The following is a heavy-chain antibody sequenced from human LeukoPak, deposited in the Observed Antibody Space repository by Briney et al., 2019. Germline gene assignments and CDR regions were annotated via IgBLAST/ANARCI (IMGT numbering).Heavy chain of an antibody. V-gene: IGHV4-59*01. J-gene: IGHJ3*02. CDR2: IYYSGST. D-gene: IGHD3-3*01. Sequence: PSETLSLTCTVSGGSNSSYYWSWIRQPPGKGLEWIGYIYYSGSTNYNPSLKSRVTISVDTSKNQFSLKLSSVTAADTAVYYCARDYEGVAFDIWGQGTMVTVSS. CDR1: GGSNSSYY. CDR3: ARDYEGVAFDI.